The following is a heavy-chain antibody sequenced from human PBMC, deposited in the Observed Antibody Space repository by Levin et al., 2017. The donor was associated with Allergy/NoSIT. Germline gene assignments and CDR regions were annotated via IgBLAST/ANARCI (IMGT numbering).Heavy chain of an antibody. J-gene: IGHJ2*01. V-gene: IGHV3-33*01. CDR1: GFTFSNSG. Sequence: PGGSLRLSCVASGFTFSNSGMHWVRQAPGKGLEWVAVLWFDESNTYYADSVKGRFTISRDNSKNTMYLQMNSLRAEDTAVYYCARVGDLATSGWKYWYVDLWGRGTLVTVSS. CDR3: ARVGDLATSGWKYWYVDL. CDR2: LWFDESNT. D-gene: IGHD6-19*01.